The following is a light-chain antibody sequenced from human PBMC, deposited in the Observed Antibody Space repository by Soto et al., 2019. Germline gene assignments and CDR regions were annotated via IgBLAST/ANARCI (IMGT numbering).Light chain of an antibody. CDR3: SSYTSSSTRRLV. V-gene: IGLV2-14*01. CDR1: SSDVGGYNY. Sequence: QPVLTQPASVSGSPGQSITISCTGTSSDVGGYNYVSWYQQHPGKAPKLMIYDVSNRPSGVSNRFSGSKSGNTASLTISGLQAEDEADYYCSSYTSSSTRRLVFGGGTKLTVL. J-gene: IGLJ3*02. CDR2: DVS.